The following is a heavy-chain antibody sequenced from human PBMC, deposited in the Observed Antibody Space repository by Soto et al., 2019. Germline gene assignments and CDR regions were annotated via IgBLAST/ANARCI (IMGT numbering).Heavy chain of an antibody. CDR3: ARDLETYGGNSITQFGY. Sequence: GGSLRLSCAASGFTFSSYGMHWVRQAPGKGLEWVAVIWYDGSNKYYADSVKGRFTISRDNSKNTLYLQMNSLRAEDTAVYYCARDLETYGGNSITQFGYWGQGTLVTVS. CDR1: GFTFSSYG. V-gene: IGHV3-33*01. D-gene: IGHD2-21*02. J-gene: IGHJ4*02. CDR2: IWYDGSNK.